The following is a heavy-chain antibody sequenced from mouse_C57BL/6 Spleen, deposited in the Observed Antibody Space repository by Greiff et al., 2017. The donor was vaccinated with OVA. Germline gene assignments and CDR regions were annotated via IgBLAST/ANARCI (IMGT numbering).Heavy chain of an antibody. CDR2: ISSGSSTI. J-gene: IGHJ3*01. CDR3: ARGITTAPH. D-gene: IGHD1-2*01. Sequence: DVKLVESGGGLVKPGGSLKLSCAASGFTFSDYGMHWVRQAPEKGLEWVAYISSGSSTIYYADTVKGRLTISRDNAKNTLFLQMTSLRSEDTAMYYCARGITTAPHWGQGTLVTVSA. CDR1: GFTFSDYG. V-gene: IGHV5-17*01.